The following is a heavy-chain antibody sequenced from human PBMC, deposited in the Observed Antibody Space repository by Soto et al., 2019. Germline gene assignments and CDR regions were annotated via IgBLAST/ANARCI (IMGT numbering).Heavy chain of an antibody. CDR3: VRIGGGSSWYPGYYYYYGMDV. D-gene: IGHD6-13*01. CDR1: VFTVSSNY. CDR2: IYSGGST. V-gene: IGHV3-53*01. J-gene: IGHJ6*02. Sequence: HPWWSLRLSCSASVFTVSSNYMSWVRQAPGKGLEWVSVIYSGGSTYYADSVKGRFTISRDNSKNTLYLRMNSLRAEDTAVYYCVRIGGGSSWYPGYYYYYGMDVWGQGTTVTVSS.